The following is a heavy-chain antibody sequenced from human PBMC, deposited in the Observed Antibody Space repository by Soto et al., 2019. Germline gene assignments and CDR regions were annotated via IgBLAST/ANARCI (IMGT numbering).Heavy chain of an antibody. CDR2: IYSGGST. CDR3: ARWLVGQWLAPYFDY. D-gene: IGHD6-19*01. J-gene: IGHJ4*02. Sequence: PGGSLRLSCAASGFTVSSNYMSWFRQAPGKGLEWVSVIYSGGSTYYADSVKGRFTISRDNSKNTLYLQMNSLRAEDTAVYYCARWLVGQWLAPYFDYWGQGTLVTVSS. CDR1: GFTVSSNY. V-gene: IGHV3-53*01.